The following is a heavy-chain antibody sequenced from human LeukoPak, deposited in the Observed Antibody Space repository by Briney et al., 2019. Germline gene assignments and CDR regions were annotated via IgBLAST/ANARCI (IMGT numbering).Heavy chain of an antibody. Sequence: GGSLRLSCAASGFTFSSYWMSWVRQAPGKGLEWVANIKQDGSEKYYVDSVKGRFTISRDNAMNSLYLQMNSLRAEDTAVYYCAREDYGDYGGFDYWGQGTLVTVSS. V-gene: IGHV3-7*03. CDR2: IKQDGSEK. J-gene: IGHJ4*02. D-gene: IGHD4-17*01. CDR3: AREDYGDYGGFDY. CDR1: GFTFSSYW.